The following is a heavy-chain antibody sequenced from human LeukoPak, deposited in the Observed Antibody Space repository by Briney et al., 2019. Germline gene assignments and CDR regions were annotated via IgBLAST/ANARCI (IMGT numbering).Heavy chain of an antibody. CDR3: ARTYSSSSFFAGPFDS. CDR1: GYSISSGYY. V-gene: IGHV4-38-2*02. CDR2: IYHSGST. J-gene: IGHJ4*02. D-gene: IGHD6-6*01. Sequence: PSETLSLTCTVSGYSISSGYYWGWIRQPPGKGLEWIGSIYHSGSTYYNPSLKSRVTISVDTSKNQFSLKLSSVTAADTAVYYCARTYSSSSFFAGPFDSWGQGTLVTVSS.